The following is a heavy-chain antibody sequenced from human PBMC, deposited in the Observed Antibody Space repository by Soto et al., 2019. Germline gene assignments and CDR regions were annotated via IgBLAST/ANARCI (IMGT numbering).Heavy chain of an antibody. V-gene: IGHV1-3*01. CDR2: INAGNGNT. D-gene: IGHD6-19*01. CDR3: ARARGGYSSGWPAEYFQH. CDR1: GYTFTSYA. J-gene: IGHJ1*01. Sequence: ASVKVSCKASGYTFTSYAMHWVRQAPGQRLEWMGWINAGNGNTKYSQKFQGRVTITRDTSASTAYMELSSLRSEDTAVYYCARARGGYSSGWPAEYFQHWGQGTLVTVSS.